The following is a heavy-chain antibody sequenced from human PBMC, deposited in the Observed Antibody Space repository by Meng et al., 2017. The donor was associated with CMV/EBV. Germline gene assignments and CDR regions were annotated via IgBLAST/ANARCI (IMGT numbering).Heavy chain of an antibody. D-gene: IGHD3-3*01. V-gene: IGHV3-73*01. J-gene: IGHJ4*02. CDR3: TRQRSRVFDY. Sequence: CAASVFTFSGSAVHWVRQASGRGLEWVSRVRSKANSDATAYAASVKGRFTISRDDSKNTAYLQMNSLKTEDTAVYYCTRQRSRVFDYWGQGTLVTVSS. CDR1: VFTFSGSA. CDR2: VRSKANSDAT.